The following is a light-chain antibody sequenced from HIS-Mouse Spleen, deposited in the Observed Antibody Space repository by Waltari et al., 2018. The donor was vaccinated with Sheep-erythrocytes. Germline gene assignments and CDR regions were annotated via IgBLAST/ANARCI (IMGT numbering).Light chain of an antibody. V-gene: IGLV1-44*01. CDR3: AAWDDSLNGPV. J-gene: IGLJ3*02. CDR1: SSNVESNT. Sequence: QSVLTQPPSASGTPGPRVTISCSGSSSNVESNTVTWYQQLPGTAPKRLIYSNNQRPSGVPDRFSGSKSGTSASLAISGLQSEDEADYYCAAWDDSLNGPVFGGGTKLTVL. CDR2: SNN.